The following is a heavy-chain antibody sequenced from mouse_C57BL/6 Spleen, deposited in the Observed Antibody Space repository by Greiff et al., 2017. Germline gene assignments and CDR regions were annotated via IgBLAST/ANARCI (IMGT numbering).Heavy chain of an antibody. CDR2: IHPSDSDT. D-gene: IGHD1-1*01. Sequence: QVQLQPPGAELVKPGASVKVSCKASCYTFPRYWMPWVEQRPGPGLEWIGRIHPSDSDTNYNQKFKGKATLTVDKSSSTAYMQLSSLTSEDSAVYYCAIEGYYGSSYFDVWGTGTTVTVSS. CDR1: CYTFPRYW. V-gene: IGHV1-74*01. J-gene: IGHJ1*03. CDR3: AIEGYYGSSYFDV.